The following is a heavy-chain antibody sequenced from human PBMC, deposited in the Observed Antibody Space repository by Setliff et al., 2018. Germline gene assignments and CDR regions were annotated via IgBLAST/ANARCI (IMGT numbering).Heavy chain of an antibody. CDR3: ARVGQQLVYYYYGMDV. J-gene: IGHJ6*02. CDR2: IYPGDSDT. CDR1: GYSFNNYW. D-gene: IGHD6-13*01. Sequence: HGESLKISCKGSGYSFNNYWIGWVRQKPGKGLEWMGIIYPGDSDTRYSPSFQGQVTISADKSISTAYLQWSSLKASDTAMYYCARVGQQLVYYYYGMDVWGQGTTVTVSS. V-gene: IGHV5-51*01.